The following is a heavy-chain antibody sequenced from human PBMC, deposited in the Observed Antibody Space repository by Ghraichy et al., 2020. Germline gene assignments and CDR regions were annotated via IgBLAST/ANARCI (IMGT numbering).Heavy chain of an antibody. V-gene: IGHV3-48*03. J-gene: IGHJ6*02. CDR3: ARAQYFYDSGSYSHYFYYGRDG. Sequence: GGSLRLSCAASGFTFSSYAMHWVRQAPGKGLEWVSLISSSVSTVYYADSVKGRFTISRDNAKNSLFLQMNSLRAEDTGIYYCARAQYFYDSGSYSHYFYYGRDGWGRGTTVTVSS. CDR2: ISSSVSTV. D-gene: IGHD3-22*01. CDR1: GFTFSSYA.